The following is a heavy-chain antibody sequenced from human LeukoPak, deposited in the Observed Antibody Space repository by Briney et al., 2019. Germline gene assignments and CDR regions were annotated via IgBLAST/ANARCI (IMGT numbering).Heavy chain of an antibody. V-gene: IGHV4-39*01. CDR3: ARQAYSSNLGWFDP. J-gene: IGHJ5*02. Sequence: GSLRLSCAASGFIVSSNYMSWVRQPPGKGLEWIGNIYNSGSTYYNPSLKSRVTISVDTSKNQFSLKLSSVTAADTAVYYCARQAYSSNLGWFDPWGQGTLVTVSS. D-gene: IGHD6-13*01. CDR1: GFIVSSNY. CDR2: IYNSGST.